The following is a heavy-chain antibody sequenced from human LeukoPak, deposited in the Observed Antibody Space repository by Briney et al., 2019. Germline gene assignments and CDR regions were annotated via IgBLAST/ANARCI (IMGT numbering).Heavy chain of an antibody. V-gene: IGHV4-34*01. J-gene: IGHJ4*02. CDR3: ARGPTANY. Sequence: SETLSLTCAVYGGSFSGYYWSWIRQPPGKGLEWIGEINHSGSTNYNPSLKSRVTISVDTSKNQFSLKLSSVTAADAAVYYCARGPTANYWGQGTLVTVSS. CDR2: INHSGST. CDR1: GGSFSGYY.